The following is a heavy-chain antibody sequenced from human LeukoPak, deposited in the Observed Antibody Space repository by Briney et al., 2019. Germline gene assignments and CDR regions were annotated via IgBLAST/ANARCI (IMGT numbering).Heavy chain of an antibody. Sequence: SETLSLTCTVSGGSISSYYWSWIRQPPGKGLEWIGYIYYSGGTNYNPSLKSRVTISVDTSKNQFSLKLSSVTAADTAVYYCARDRGGSLDYWGQGTLVTVSS. CDR1: GGSISSYY. CDR3: ARDRGGSLDY. D-gene: IGHD3-10*01. CDR2: IYYSGGT. V-gene: IGHV4-59*01. J-gene: IGHJ4*02.